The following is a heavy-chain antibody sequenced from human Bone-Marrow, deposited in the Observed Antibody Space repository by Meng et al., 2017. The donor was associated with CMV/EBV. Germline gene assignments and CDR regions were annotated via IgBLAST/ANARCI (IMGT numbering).Heavy chain of an antibody. Sequence: GESLKISCAASGFTFSSYAMHWVRQAPGKGLEWVAVISYDGSNKYYADSVKGQFTISRDNAKNSLYLQMNSLRAEDTAVYYCARGCSSTSCYNYYYYYGMDVWGQGTTVTVSS. D-gene: IGHD2-2*02. CDR1: GFTFSSYA. V-gene: IGHV3-30-3*01. CDR2: ISYDGSNK. J-gene: IGHJ6*02. CDR3: ARGCSSTSCYNYYYYYGMDV.